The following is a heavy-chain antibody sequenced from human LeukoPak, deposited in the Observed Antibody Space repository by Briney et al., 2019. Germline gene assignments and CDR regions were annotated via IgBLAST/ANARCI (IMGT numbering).Heavy chain of an antibody. Sequence: GGSLRLSCAASGFTFSSYAMSWVRQAPGKGLEWASTISGSGGSTYYADSTYYADSVKGRFTISRDNSKNTLYLQMNSLRAEDTAVYYCARDRSGIAVAGTDLEYRGQGTLVTVSS. D-gene: IGHD6-19*01. V-gene: IGHV3-23*01. CDR1: GFTFSSYA. CDR2: ISGSGGSTYYADST. J-gene: IGHJ4*02. CDR3: ARDRSGIAVAGTDLEY.